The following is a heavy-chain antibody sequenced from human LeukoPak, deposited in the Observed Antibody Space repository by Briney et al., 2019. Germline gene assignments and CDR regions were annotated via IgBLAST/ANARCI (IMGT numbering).Heavy chain of an antibody. J-gene: IGHJ5*02. CDR1: GGSFSGYY. CDR3: ARGVVVTVRPPPPSNWFDP. CDR2: INHSGST. D-gene: IGHD2-21*02. V-gene: IGHV4-34*01. Sequence: SETLSLTCAVYGGSFSGYYWSWIRQPPGKGLEWIGEINHSGSTNYNPSLKSRVTISVGTSKNQFSLKLSSVTAADTAVYYCARGVVVTVRPPPPSNWFDPWGQGTLVTVSS.